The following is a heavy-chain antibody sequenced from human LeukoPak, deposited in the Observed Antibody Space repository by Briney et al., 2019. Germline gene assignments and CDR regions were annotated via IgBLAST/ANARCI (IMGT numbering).Heavy chain of an antibody. Sequence: SVKVSCKASGGTFSSYAISWVRQAPGQGLEWMGRIIPILGIANYAQKFQGRVTMTRNTSITTAYMELRSLRSDDTAVYYCARGHGSAFDPWGQGTLVTVSS. CDR1: GGTFSSYA. D-gene: IGHD3-10*01. V-gene: IGHV1-69*04. CDR2: IIPILGIA. J-gene: IGHJ5*02. CDR3: ARGHGSAFDP.